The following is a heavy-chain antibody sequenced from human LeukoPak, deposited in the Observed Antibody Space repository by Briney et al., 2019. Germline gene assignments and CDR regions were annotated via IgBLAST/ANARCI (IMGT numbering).Heavy chain of an antibody. CDR2: IYPGASDT. J-gene: IGHJ4*02. V-gene: IGHV5-51*01. Sequence: GESLKISRKGSGYSFTTNWIGWVRQMPGKGLEWMGIIYPGASDTRYSPSFQGQVTISADKSISTAYLQWSSLKASDTAMYYCARHRIVGATYSHFDYWGQGTLVTVSS. D-gene: IGHD1-26*01. CDR1: GYSFTTNW. CDR3: ARHRIVGATYSHFDY.